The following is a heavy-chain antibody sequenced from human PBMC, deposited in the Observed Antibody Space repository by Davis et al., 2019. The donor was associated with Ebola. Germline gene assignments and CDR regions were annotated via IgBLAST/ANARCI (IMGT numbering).Heavy chain of an antibody. Sequence: GGSLRLSCAASGFTVSSNYMSWVRQAPGKGLEWVSVISSGGSTYYADSVKGRFTISRDNSKNTLYLQMNSLRAEDTAVYYCARGTGGSGSYPGYYGMDVWGQGTTVTVSS. CDR2: ISSGGST. D-gene: IGHD3-10*01. J-gene: IGHJ6*02. CDR3: ARGTGGSGSYPGYYGMDV. V-gene: IGHV3-53*05. CDR1: GFTVSSNY.